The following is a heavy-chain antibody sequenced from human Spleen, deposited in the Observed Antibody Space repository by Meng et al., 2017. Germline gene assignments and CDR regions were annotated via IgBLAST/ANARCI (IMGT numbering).Heavy chain of an antibody. J-gene: IGHJ5*02. CDR1: GDSFISYSISSYY. Sequence: QVQLQESGPGLVKPSETLSLTCSISGDSFISYSISSYYWSWIRQPPGKGLEWIGHVYYGGITNYNPSLKSRVTISLDTSKRQFSLKLSSVTAADTALYYCARRSWSSASTAYGWFDPWGQGALVTVSS. D-gene: IGHD3-10*01. CDR3: ARRSWSSASTAYGWFDP. V-gene: IGHV4-59*08. CDR2: VYYGGIT.